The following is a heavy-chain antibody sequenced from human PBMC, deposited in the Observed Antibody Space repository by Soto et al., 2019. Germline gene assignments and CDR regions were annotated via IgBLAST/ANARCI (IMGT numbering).Heavy chain of an antibody. CDR2: INHSGST. Sequence: GSLRLSCAVYGGSFSGYYWSWIRQPPGKGLEWIGEINHSGSTNYTPSLKSRVTISVDTSKNQFSLKLSSVTAADTAVYYCASWGKDMLGSGWYYFDYWGQGTLVTVSS. CDR1: GGSFSGYY. D-gene: IGHD6-19*01. CDR3: ASWGKDMLGSGWYYFDY. V-gene: IGHV4-34*01. J-gene: IGHJ4*02.